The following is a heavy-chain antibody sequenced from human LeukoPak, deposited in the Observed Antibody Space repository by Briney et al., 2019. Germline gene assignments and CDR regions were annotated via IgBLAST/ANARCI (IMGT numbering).Heavy chain of an antibody. V-gene: IGHV4-34*01. CDR3: ARHYSDYVPFDI. CDR2: INHSGNT. D-gene: IGHD5-12*01. Sequence: SETLSLTCGVYGGSFSGYYWSWIRQPPGKGLEWIGEINHSGNTNYSPSLKSRVTISVDTSKNQFSLKLSSVTAADTAVYYCARHYSDYVPFDIWGQGTMVTVSS. J-gene: IGHJ3*02. CDR1: GGSFSGYY.